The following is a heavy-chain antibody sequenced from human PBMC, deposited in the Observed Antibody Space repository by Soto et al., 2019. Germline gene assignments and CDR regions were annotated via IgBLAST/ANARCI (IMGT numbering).Heavy chain of an antibody. J-gene: IGHJ4*01. CDR1: GGSFSGYY. CDR2: INHSGST. CDR3: ARDKITGLFDY. D-gene: IGHD2-8*02. Sequence: QVQLQQWGAGLLKPSETLSLTCAVYGGSFSGYYWTWIRQPPGTGLEWFGEINHSGSTNSNPSLKSRVTISVDTSKTQFSLRLPSVTAADTAVYYCARDKITGLFDYWGHGTLVTVSS. V-gene: IGHV4-34*01.